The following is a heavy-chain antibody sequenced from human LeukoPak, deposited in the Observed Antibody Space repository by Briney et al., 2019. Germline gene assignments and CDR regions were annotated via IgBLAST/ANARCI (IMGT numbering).Heavy chain of an antibody. Sequence: ASVKVSCKASGYTFSSYGISWVRQAPGQGLEWMRWISAYNGNTNYAQNLQGRVTLTTDTSTSIAYMELTSLRSDDTAVYYCARADGSVIRHDFEYWGQGTLVTVSS. CDR2: ISAYNGNT. CDR1: GYTFSSYG. V-gene: IGHV1-18*01. D-gene: IGHD3-10*01. J-gene: IGHJ4*02. CDR3: ARADGSVIRHDFEY.